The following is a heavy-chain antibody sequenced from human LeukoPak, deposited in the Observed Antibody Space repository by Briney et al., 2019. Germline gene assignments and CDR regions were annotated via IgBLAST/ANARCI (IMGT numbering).Heavy chain of an antibody. J-gene: IGHJ4*02. CDR2: ISSSGSTI. D-gene: IGHD4-11*01. V-gene: IGHV3-48*04. Sequence: GGSLRLSCAASGFTFSSYSMNWVRQAPGKGLEWVSYISSSGSTIYYADSVKGRFTISRDNAKNSLYLQMNSLRAGDTAVYYCARAGYSNFIDYWGQGTLVTVSS. CDR1: GFTFSSYS. CDR3: ARAGYSNFIDY.